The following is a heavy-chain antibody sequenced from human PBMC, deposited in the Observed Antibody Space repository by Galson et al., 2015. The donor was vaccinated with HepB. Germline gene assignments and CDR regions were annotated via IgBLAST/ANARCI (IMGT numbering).Heavy chain of an antibody. J-gene: IGHJ5*02. D-gene: IGHD4-11*01. CDR2: ISGSGAGS. CDR3: AKGQGGNYYHSPPNWFAP. Sequence: SLRLSCAASGFTFSSHAMSWVRQTPGKGLQWVSSISGSGAGSYFADSVKGRFIISRDNSKNTLYLQMNSLRVEDTALYHCAKGQGGNYYHSPPNWFAPSGQGTLVSVSS. CDR1: GFTFSSHA. V-gene: IGHV3-23*01.